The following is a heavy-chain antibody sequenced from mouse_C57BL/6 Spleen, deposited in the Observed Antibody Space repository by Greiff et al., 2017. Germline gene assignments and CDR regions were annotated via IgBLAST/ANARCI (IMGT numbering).Heavy chain of an antibody. CDR2: INPYNGGT. CDR1: GYTFTDYY. Sequence: VHVKQSGPVLVKPGASVKMSCKASGYTFTDYYMNWVKQSHGKSLEWIGVINPYNGGTSYNQKFKGKATLTVDKSSSTAYMELNSLTSEDSAVYYCARGGNSSGYWFAYWGQGTLVTVSA. CDR3: ARGGNSSGYWFAY. V-gene: IGHV1-19*01. J-gene: IGHJ3*01. D-gene: IGHD3-2*02.